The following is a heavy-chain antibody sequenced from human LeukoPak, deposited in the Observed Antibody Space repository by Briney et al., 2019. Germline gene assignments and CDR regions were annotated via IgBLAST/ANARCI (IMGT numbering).Heavy chain of an antibody. V-gene: IGHV1-2*02. CDR3: GRAGGSYSIDD. D-gene: IGHD3-10*01. CDR1: GYTFTGYY. CDR2: IDPKSGGT. J-gene: IGHJ4*02. Sequence: PWASVKVSCKASGYTFTGYYMHWVRQAPGQGLEWMGWIDPKSGGTKFAQKFQGSVTMTTDTSISTVYMELSSLKSDDTAVYYCGRAGGSYSIDDWGQGTLVTVSS.